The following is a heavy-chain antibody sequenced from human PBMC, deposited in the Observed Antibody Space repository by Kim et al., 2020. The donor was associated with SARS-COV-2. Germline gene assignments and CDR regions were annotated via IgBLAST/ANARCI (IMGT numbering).Heavy chain of an antibody. CDR2: ISSSSSYI. CDR1: GFTFSSYS. J-gene: IGHJ4*02. V-gene: IGHV3-21*01. Sequence: GGLRLSCAASGFTFSSYSMNWVRQAPGKGLEWVSSISSSSSYIYYADSVKGRFTISRDNAKNSLYLQMNSLRAEDTAVYYCASFNWEYQLLPFHWGQGTLVTVSP. CDR3: ASFNWEYQLLPFH. D-gene: IGHD2-2*01.